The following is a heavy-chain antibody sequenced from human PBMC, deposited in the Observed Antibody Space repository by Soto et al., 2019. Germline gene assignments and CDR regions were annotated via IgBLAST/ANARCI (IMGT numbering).Heavy chain of an antibody. J-gene: IGHJ5*02. CDR1: GGSFSGYY. CDR3: ARGDIRSGYDSP. D-gene: IGHD5-12*01. CDR2: INRSGST. Sequence: SETLSLTCAVYGGSFSGYYWSWILQPPGKGLEWIGEINRSGSTHYNPSLKSRVTISADTSKNQFSLKLTSVTAADTAVYYCARGDIRSGYDSPWGQGTLVTVSS. V-gene: IGHV4-34*01.